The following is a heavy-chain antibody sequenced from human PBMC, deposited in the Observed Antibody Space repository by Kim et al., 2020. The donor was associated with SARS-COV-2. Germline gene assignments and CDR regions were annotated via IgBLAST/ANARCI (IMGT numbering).Heavy chain of an antibody. CDR1: GYSFTSYW. J-gene: IGHJ4*02. CDR2: IDPSDSYT. V-gene: IGHV5-10-1*01. Sequence: GESLKISCKGSGYSFTSYWISWVRQMPGKGLEWMGRIDPSDSYTNYSPSFQGHVTISADKSISTAYLQWSSLKASDTARYYCARLGGITTVRGVPDWDQGTLITVPS. D-gene: IGHD3-10*01. CDR3: ARLGGITTVRGVPD.